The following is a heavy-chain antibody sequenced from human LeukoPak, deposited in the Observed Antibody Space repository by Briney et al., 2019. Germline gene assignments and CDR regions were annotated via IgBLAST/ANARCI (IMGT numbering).Heavy chain of an antibody. CDR3: ARGNSNYFNYYMDV. Sequence: ASVKVSCKASVYTFTSYDINWARQATRQGLEWMGWMNPNSGNTGYAQKFQGRVTMTRNTSISTAYMELSSLRSEDTAVYYCARGNSNYFNYYMDVWGKGTTVTVSS. D-gene: IGHD4-11*01. CDR2: MNPNSGNT. V-gene: IGHV1-8*01. J-gene: IGHJ6*03. CDR1: VYTFTSYD.